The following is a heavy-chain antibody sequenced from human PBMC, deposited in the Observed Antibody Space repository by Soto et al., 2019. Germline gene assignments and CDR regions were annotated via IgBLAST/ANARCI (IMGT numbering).Heavy chain of an antibody. V-gene: IGHV5-51*01. CDR1: GYTFSNFW. CDR2: IFPSDSDT. Sequence: PGESLKISCQCSGYTFSNFWIAWVRQLPGKGLEWMGIIFPSDSDTRYSPSFQGQVTISADRSTSTVFLQWASLKASDTAVYFCARKDKSGYFNWFDPWGQGTLVTAPQ. J-gene: IGHJ5*02. D-gene: IGHD3-22*01. CDR3: ARKDKSGYFNWFDP.